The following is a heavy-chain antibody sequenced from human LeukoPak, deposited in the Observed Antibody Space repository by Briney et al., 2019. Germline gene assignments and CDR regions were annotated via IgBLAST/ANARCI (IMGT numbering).Heavy chain of an antibody. V-gene: IGHV4-4*02. D-gene: IGHD3-9*01. CDR2: IYHSGST. CDR3: AMTYYDILTGSYYFDY. CDR1: GGSISSSNW. J-gene: IGHJ4*02. Sequence: PSETLSLTCAVSGGSISSSNWWSWVRQPPGKGLEGIGEIYHSGSTNYNPSLKSRVTISVDKSKNQFSLKLSSVTAADTAVYYCAMTYYDILTGSYYFDYWGQGTLVTVSS.